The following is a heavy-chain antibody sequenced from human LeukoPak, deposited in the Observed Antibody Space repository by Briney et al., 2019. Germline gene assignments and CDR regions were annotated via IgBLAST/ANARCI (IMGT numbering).Heavy chain of an antibody. J-gene: IGHJ4*02. CDR3: AKGWNPDY. Sequence: GGSLRLSCEASGFTFNTYWMHWVRQVPGKGLVGVSRINSDGSSTTYGESVKGRFTISRDNAKNTLYLQMNSLRAEDTAVYYCAKGWNPDYWGQGTLVTVSS. D-gene: IGHD1-1*01. CDR1: GFTFNTYW. CDR2: INSDGSST. V-gene: IGHV3-74*01.